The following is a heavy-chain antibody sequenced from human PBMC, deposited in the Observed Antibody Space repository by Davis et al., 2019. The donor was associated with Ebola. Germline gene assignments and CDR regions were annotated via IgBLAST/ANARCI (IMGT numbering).Heavy chain of an antibody. J-gene: IGHJ4*02. CDR1: GFTFSSYA. CDR3: ARQIIMVREIDY. D-gene: IGHD3-10*01. Sequence: PGGSLRLSCAASGFTFSSYAMHWVRQAPGKGLEWVAVISYDGSNKYYADSVKGRFTISRDNSKNTLYLQMNSLRAEDTAVYYCARQIIMVREIDYWGQGTLVTVSS. V-gene: IGHV3-30-3*01. CDR2: ISYDGSNK.